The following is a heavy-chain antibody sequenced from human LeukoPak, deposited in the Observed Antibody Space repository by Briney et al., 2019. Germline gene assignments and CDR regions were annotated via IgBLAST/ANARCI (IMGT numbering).Heavy chain of an antibody. CDR3: TTDSPGSIVVVIAIC. CDR2: IKSKTDGGTT. CDR1: GFTFSNAW. Sequence: GGSLRLSCAASGFTFSNAWMSWVRQAPGKGLEWVGRIKSKTDGGTTDYAAPVKGRFTISRDDSKNTLYLQMNSLKTEDTAVYYCTTDSPGSIVVVIAICWGQGTLVTVSS. D-gene: IGHD2-21*01. V-gene: IGHV3-15*01. J-gene: IGHJ4*02.